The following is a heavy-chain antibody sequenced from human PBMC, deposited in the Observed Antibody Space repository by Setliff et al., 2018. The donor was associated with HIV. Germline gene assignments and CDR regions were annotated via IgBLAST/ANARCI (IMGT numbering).Heavy chain of an antibody. Sequence: GPLRLSCAASGFIFSDYYMSWVRQAPGKGLEFVAHISPDGKTIHFADAVKGRFTISRDNAKNSLYLQMNSLRAEDTAVYYCARNFDFWSGYLDYWGQGTLVTVSS. J-gene: IGHJ4*02. CDR3: ARNFDFWSGYLDY. CDR2: ISPDGKTI. D-gene: IGHD3-3*01. CDR1: GFIFSDYY. V-gene: IGHV3-11*04.